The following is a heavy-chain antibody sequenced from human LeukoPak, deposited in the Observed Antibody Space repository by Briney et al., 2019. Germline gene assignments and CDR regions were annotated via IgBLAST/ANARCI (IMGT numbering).Heavy chain of an antibody. V-gene: IGHV1-18*01. CDR2: ISAHNGDT. D-gene: IGHD3-3*01. J-gene: IGHJ4*02. CDR3: ARGRTIFGVVIVSFDY. Sequence: ASVKVSCKASGYTFTSYGISWVRQAPGQGLEWMGWISAHNGDTDYAQKLRGRVTMATDTSTSTAYMELRSLRSDDTAVYYCARGRTIFGVVIVSFDYWGQGTLVTVSS. CDR1: GYTFTSYG.